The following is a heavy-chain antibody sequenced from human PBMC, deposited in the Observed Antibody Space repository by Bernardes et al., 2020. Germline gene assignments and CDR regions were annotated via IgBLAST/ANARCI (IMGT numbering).Heavy chain of an antibody. D-gene: IGHD6-13*01. Sequence: LSLTCSAYGGSFSGYYWSWIRQPPGKGLEWIGEINHSGSTNYNPSLKSRVTISVDTSKNQFSLKLSSVTAADTAVYYCARVGKDSSSWYEEKAFDYWGQGTLVTVSS. CDR3: ARVGKDSSSWYEEKAFDY. CDR1: GGSFSGYY. J-gene: IGHJ4*02. CDR2: INHSGST. V-gene: IGHV4-34*01.